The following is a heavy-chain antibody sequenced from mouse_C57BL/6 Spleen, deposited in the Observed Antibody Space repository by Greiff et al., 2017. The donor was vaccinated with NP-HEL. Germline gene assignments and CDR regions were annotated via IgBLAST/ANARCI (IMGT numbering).Heavy chain of an antibody. V-gene: IGHV1-52*01. CDR2: IDPSDSET. CDR3: ARQVIYYYGSSYDY. Sequence: VKQSCKASGYTFTSYWMHWVKQRPIQGLEWIGNIDPSDSETHYNQKFKDKATLTVDKSSSTAYMQLSSLTSEDSAVYYCARQVIYYYGSSYDYWGQGTTLTVSS. CDR1: GYTFTSYW. J-gene: IGHJ2*01. D-gene: IGHD1-1*01.